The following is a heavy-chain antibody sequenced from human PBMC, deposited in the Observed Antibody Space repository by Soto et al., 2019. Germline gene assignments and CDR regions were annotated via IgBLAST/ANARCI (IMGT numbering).Heavy chain of an antibody. D-gene: IGHD4-17*01. J-gene: IGHJ4*02. V-gene: IGHV3-66*01. CDR2: IYSGGST. Sequence: EVQLVESGGGLVQPGGSLRLSCAASGFTVSSNYMSWVRQAPGKGLEWVSVIYSGGSTYYADSVKGRFTISRDNSKNTLYLQMNSLRAEDTAVYYCSRDAPYGVPPFDYWGQGTLVTVSS. CDR3: SRDAPYGVPPFDY. CDR1: GFTVSSNY.